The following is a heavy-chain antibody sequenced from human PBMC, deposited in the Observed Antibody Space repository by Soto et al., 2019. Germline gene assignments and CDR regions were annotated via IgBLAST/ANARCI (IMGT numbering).Heavy chain of an antibody. V-gene: IGHV3-15*01. Sequence: EVQLVESGGGLVKPGGSLRLSCAASGFTFSNAWMSWVRQAPGKGLEWVGRIKSKTDGWTTDYAAPVKGRFTISRDDSKNTLYLQMNSLKTEDTAVYYCTTGPDSSGWYSPSPYYYYGMDVWGQGTTVTVSS. CDR2: IKSKTDGWTT. D-gene: IGHD6-19*01. J-gene: IGHJ6*02. CDR1: GFTFSNAW. CDR3: TTGPDSSGWYSPSPYYYYGMDV.